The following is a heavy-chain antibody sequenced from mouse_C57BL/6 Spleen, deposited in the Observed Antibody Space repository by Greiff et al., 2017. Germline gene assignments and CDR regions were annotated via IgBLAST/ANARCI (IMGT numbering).Heavy chain of an antibody. J-gene: IGHJ3*01. CDR2: ILPGSGST. D-gene: IGHD1-1*01. CDR3: ARSGYYGSSPGWFAY. V-gene: IGHV1-9*01. Sequence: VKLMESGAELMKPGASVKLSCKATGYTFTGYWIEWVKQRPGHGLEWIGEILPGSGSTNYNEKFKGKATFTADTSSNTAYMQLSSLTTEHSAIYYCARSGYYGSSPGWFAYWCQGTLVTVSA. CDR1: GYTFTGYW.